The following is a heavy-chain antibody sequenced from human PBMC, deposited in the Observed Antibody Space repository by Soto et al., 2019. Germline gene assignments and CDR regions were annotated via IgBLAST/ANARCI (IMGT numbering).Heavy chain of an antibody. CDR2: INGGGDRT. J-gene: IGHJ5*02. Sequence: EVHLLESGGALAQPGGSLRLSCIASGFTFSNYGMSWVRQSPGKELEWVSTINGGGDRTYYTDSVKGRFTVSRDNSKNMLSLQMNSLNAEDTALYYCATDHWHRHNTGFPRDAWGLGTLVTVTS. D-gene: IGHD3-9*01. V-gene: IGHV3-23*01. CDR3: ATDHWHRHNTGFPRDA. CDR1: GFTFSNYG.